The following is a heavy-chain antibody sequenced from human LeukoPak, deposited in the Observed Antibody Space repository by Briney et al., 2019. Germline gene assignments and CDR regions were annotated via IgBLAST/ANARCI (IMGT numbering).Heavy chain of an antibody. D-gene: IGHD3-10*01. J-gene: IGHJ4*02. CDR3: AVRRGPKFDY. CDR1: GGSFSGYY. V-gene: IGHV4-34*01. Sequence: KSSETLSLTCAVYGGSFSGYYWNWIRQPPGKGLEWIGEISHSGSTNYNLSLKSRVTISVDTSKNQFSLKLKSVTSADTAVYYCAVRRGPKFDYWGQGALVIVSS. CDR2: ISHSGST.